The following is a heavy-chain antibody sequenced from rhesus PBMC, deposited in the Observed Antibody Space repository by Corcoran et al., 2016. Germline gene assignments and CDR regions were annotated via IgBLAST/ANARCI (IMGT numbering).Heavy chain of an antibody. J-gene: IGHJ4*01. CDR2: ISGSGVST. CDR1: GGSISSHY. CDR3: ARDRWVQFRLDY. V-gene: IGHV4-173*01. D-gene: IGHD5-24*01. Sequence: QVQLQESGAGLVKPSATLSLTCAVSGGSISSHYCSWIRQTPGEGLEWIGRISGSGVSTAYTPSLNRRVTISTDTSKNQFSLKLSAVTAAGTAVYYCARDRWVQFRLDYWGQGVLVTVSS.